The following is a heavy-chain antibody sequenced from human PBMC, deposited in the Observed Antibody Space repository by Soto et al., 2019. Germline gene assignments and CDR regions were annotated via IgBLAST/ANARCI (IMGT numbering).Heavy chain of an antibody. CDR1: GGSISSYY. V-gene: IGHV4-59*08. CDR3: ARIIRWFDP. CDR2: IYYSGST. J-gene: IGHJ5*02. Sequence: PSETLSVTWTVSGGSISSYYWSWIRQPPGKGLEWIGYIYYSGSTNYNPSLKSRVTISVDTSKNQFSLKLSSVTAADTAVYYCARIIRWFDPWGQGTLVTVSS.